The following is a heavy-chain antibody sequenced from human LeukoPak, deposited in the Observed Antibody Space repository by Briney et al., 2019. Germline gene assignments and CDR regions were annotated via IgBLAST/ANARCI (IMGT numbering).Heavy chain of an antibody. V-gene: IGHV4-4*07. CDR3: ARDGSVVVGGLDY. Sequence: SETLSLTCTVSGCSFSSYYWSWIRQPAGQGLEWIGSIYTSGSTNYNPSLKSRVTMSGDTSKNQFSLKLSSVTAADTAVYYCARDGSVVVGGLDYWGQGTMVSVSS. CDR2: IYTSGST. J-gene: IGHJ4*02. D-gene: IGHD2-15*01. CDR1: GCSFSSYY.